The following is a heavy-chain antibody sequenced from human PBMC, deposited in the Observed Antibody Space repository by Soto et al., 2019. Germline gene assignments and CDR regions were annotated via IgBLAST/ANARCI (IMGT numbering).Heavy chain of an antibody. V-gene: IGHV3-11*01. Sequence: GGSLRLSCAASGFTFSDYYMSWIRQAPGKGLEWVSYISSSGSTIYYADSVKGRFTISRDNAKNSLYLQMNSLRAEDSAVYYCARDQDPHIVATGLGVWGKGTTVTVSS. CDR2: ISSSGSTI. D-gene: IGHD5-12*01. CDR1: GFTFSDYY. CDR3: ARDQDPHIVATGLGV. J-gene: IGHJ6*04.